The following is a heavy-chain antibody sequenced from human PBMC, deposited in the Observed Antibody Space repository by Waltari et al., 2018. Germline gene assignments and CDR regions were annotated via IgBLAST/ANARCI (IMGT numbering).Heavy chain of an antibody. CDR3: AKHQGSAGTRMSDY. D-gene: IGHD6-13*01. V-gene: IGHV3-23*01. CDR2: ISGRGGRT. J-gene: IGHJ4*02. Sequence: EVQLLESGGGLVQPGGSLRLSCAASGFTFSSYAMSWVRQAPGKGLEWVSAISGRGGRTYDADSVKGRFTISRDKSKNTLYLQMNSLRAEDTAVYYCAKHQGSAGTRMSDYWGQGTLVTVSS. CDR1: GFTFSSYA.